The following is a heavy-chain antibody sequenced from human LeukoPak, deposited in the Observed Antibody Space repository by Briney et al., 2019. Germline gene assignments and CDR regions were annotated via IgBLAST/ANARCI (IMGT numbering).Heavy chain of an antibody. CDR1: RGIFGTYA. CDR2: IHPIFGTA. Sequence: SVKVSCTASRGIFGTYAISSMRQAPGHGREWMGRIHPIFGTANYAQKFQGRVTITPDESTSTAYMELSRLTSENTAVYFCARDGTAVVVVAATHRAFAIWGEETRVSVSS. J-gene: IGHJ3*02. D-gene: IGHD2-15*01. CDR3: ARDGTAVVVVAATHRAFAI. V-gene: IGHV1-69*15.